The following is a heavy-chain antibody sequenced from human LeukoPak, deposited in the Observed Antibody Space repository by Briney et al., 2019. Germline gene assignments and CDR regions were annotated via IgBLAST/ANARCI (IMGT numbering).Heavy chain of an antibody. CDR1: GGSISGYY. D-gene: IGHD6-6*01. Sequence: SETLSLTCTVSGGSISGYYWSWIRQPPGKGLEWIGYIYYSGSTNYNPSLKSRVTISVDTSKNQFSLKLSSVTAADTAVYYCARGDSSTWVYWGQGTLVTISS. V-gene: IGHV4-59*01. J-gene: IGHJ4*02. CDR2: IYYSGST. CDR3: ARGDSSTWVY.